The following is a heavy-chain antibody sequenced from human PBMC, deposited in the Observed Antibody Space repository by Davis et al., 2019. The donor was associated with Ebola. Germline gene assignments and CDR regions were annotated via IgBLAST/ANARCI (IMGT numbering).Heavy chain of an antibody. CDR2: IYYSGST. CDR1: GGSISSYY. Sequence: SETLSLTCTVSGGSISSYYWSWIRQPPGKGLEWIGYIYYSGSTNYNPSLKSRATISVDTSKNQFSLKLSSVTAADTAVYYCARDLWKWQSWGQGTLVTVSS. J-gene: IGHJ5*02. D-gene: IGHD1-1*01. CDR3: ARDLWKWQS. V-gene: IGHV4-59*01.